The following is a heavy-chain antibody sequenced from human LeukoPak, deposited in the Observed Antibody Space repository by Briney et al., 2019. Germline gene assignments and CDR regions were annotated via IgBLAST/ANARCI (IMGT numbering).Heavy chain of an antibody. V-gene: IGHV3-30*04. CDR3: ARGPNSNWSGLDF. D-gene: IGHD6-6*01. Sequence: GGSLRLSCAASGFTSSSYAMHWVRQAPGKGLEWVAVKSYDGSNKYYADSVKGRFTVSRDYAKNTLYLQVNNLRAEDTAVYYCARGPNSNWSGLDFWGQGTLLTVSS. CDR2: KSYDGSNK. J-gene: IGHJ4*02. CDR1: GFTSSSYA.